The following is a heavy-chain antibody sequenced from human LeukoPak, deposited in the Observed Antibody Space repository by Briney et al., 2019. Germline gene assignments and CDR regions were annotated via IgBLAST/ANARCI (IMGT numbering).Heavy chain of an antibody. V-gene: IGHV3-21*01. CDR1: GFTFSSYS. J-gene: IGHJ4*02. Sequence: GGSLRLSCAASGFTFSSYSMTWVRQAPGKGLEWVSSISSSSSYIYYADSVKGRFTISRDNAKNSLYLQMNSLRAEDTAVYYCARGLDMIVVVISPFDYWGQGTLVTVSS. CDR2: ISSSSSYI. D-gene: IGHD3-22*01. CDR3: ARGLDMIVVVISPFDY.